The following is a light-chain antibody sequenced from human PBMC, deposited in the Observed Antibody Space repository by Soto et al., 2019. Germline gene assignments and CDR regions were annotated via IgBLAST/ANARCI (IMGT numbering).Light chain of an antibody. CDR1: QDISNY. CDR2: DAS. J-gene: IGKJ4*02. Sequence: DIQMTQPPSSLSASVGDRVTITCQASQDISNYLNWYQQKPGKAPKLLIYDASNLETGVPSRFSGSGSGTDFTFTISSLQPEDIATYYCQQYDNLPPGFGGGTKVEIK. V-gene: IGKV1-33*01. CDR3: QQYDNLPPG.